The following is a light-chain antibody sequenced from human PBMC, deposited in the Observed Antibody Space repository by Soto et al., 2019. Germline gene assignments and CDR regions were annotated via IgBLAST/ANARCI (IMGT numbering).Light chain of an antibody. CDR1: SSDVGSSNG. Sequence: QSALAQPPSVSGSPGQSVTISCTGTSSDVGSSNGVSWYQQPPGTAPKLMIYDVSNRPSGVPDRFSGSKSGNTASLTISGLQAEDEADYYCSSYTSTSTYVFGTGTKVTVL. J-gene: IGLJ1*01. CDR3: SSYTSTSTYV. CDR2: DVS. V-gene: IGLV2-18*02.